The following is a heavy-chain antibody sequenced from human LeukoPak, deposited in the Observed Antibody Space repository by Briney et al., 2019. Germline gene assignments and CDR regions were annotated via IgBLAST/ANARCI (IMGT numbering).Heavy chain of an antibody. CDR2: INHSGST. CDR1: GGSFSGYY. V-gene: IGHV4-34*01. Sequence: PSETLSLTCAVYGGSFSGYYWSWIRQPPGKGLEWIGEINHSGSTNYNPSLKSRVTISVDTSKNQFSLKLSSVTAADTAVYYCARGSGWYRWGLLGYWGQGTLVTVSS. J-gene: IGHJ4*02. CDR3: ARGSGWYRWGLLGY. D-gene: IGHD6-19*01.